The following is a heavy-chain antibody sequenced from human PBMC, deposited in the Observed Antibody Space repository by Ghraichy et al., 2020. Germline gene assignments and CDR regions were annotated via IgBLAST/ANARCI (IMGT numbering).Heavy chain of an antibody. CDR1: GFTFSSYW. CDR3: ARAEGPYSSGWYNY. D-gene: IGHD6-19*01. J-gene: IGHJ4*02. V-gene: IGHV3-74*01. Sequence: GESLNISCAASGFTFSSYWMHWVRQASGKGLVWVSRINSDGSSTSYADSVKGRFTISRDNAKNTLYLQMNSLRAEDTAVYYCARAEGPYSSGWYNYWGQGTLVTVSS. CDR2: INSDGSST.